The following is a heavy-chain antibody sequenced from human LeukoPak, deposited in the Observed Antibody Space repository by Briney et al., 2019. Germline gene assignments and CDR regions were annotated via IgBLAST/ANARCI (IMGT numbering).Heavy chain of an antibody. Sequence: ASVKVSCKASGYTFTGYYMHWVRQAPGQGLEWMGWINPNSGGTNYAQKFQGRVTMTRDTSISTAYMELSRLRSDDTAVYYCARDLEAFDYGGKVRNYWGQGTLVTVSS. D-gene: IGHD4-23*01. CDR3: ARDLEAFDYGGKVRNY. V-gene: IGHV1-2*02. CDR1: GYTFTGYY. J-gene: IGHJ4*02. CDR2: INPNSGGT.